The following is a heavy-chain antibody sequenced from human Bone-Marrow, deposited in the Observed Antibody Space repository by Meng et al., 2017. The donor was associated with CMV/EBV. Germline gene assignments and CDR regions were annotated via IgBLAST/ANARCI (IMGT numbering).Heavy chain of an antibody. CDR1: GLTLSYRW. CDR2: INTDGRST. Sequence: GGSLRLSCAASGLTLSYRWMHWVRQAPGKGLVWVSRINTDGRSTTYADSVKGRFTISRDNAKSTLYLQMNSLRADDTAVYYCARGEAVTPGGTYYYGLDVWGQGTTATVSS. D-gene: IGHD4-17*01. J-gene: IGHJ6*02. CDR3: ARGEAVTPGGTYYYGLDV. V-gene: IGHV3-74*01.